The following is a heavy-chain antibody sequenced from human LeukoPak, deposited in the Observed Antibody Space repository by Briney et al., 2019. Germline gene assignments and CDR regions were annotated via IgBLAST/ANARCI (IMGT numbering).Heavy chain of an antibody. J-gene: IGHJ4*02. Sequence: PGGSLRLSCAASGFTFSSYGMHWVRQAPGKGLEWVAFIRYDGSNKYYADSVKGRFTISRDNSKNTLYLQMNSLRAGDTAVYYCAKPYYDSSGYRPPFDYWGQGTLVTVSS. D-gene: IGHD3-22*01. CDR2: IRYDGSNK. CDR3: AKPYYDSSGYRPPFDY. CDR1: GFTFSSYG. V-gene: IGHV3-30*02.